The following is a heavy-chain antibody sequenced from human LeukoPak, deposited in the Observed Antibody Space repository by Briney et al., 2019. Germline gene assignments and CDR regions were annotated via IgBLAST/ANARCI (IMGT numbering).Heavy chain of an antibody. Sequence: PSETLSLTCTVSGGSISSSSYYWGWIRQPPGKGLEWIGSIYYSGSTYYNPSLKSRVTISVDTSKNQFSLKLSSVTAADTAVYYCARGGRIADNWFDPWGQGTLVTVSS. J-gene: IGHJ5*02. D-gene: IGHD2/OR15-2a*01. V-gene: IGHV4-39*01. CDR1: GGSISSSSYY. CDR3: ARGGRIADNWFDP. CDR2: IYYSGST.